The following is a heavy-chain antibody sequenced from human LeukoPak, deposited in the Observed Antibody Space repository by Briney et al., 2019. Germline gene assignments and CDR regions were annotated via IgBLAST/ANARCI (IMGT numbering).Heavy chain of an antibody. CDR2: XXXDGSNK. J-gene: IGHJ4*02. CDR1: GFTFSSYA. V-gene: IGHV3-30-3*01. Sequence: GGSLRLSCAASGFTFSSYAMHWVRQAPGKGXXXXXXXXXDGSNKYYADSVKGRFTISRDNSKNTLYLQMNSLRAEDTAVYYCARGGAYYDFWSGYYNPDYWGQGTLVTVSS. D-gene: IGHD3-3*01. CDR3: ARGGAYYDFWSGYYNPDY.